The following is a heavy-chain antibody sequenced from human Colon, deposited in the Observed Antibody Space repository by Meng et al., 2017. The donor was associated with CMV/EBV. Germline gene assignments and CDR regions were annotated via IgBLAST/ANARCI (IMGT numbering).Heavy chain of an antibody. CDR3: ARVEGSVTSPLDY. Sequence: GESLKISGAAPGFTFASHTMTWVRQAPGKGLEWVSSIASHRSQIYYAESVKGRFTISRDDAQNSLHLQMNSLRAEDSAVYYCARVEGSVTSPLDYWGQGTLVTVSS. CDR2: IASHRSQI. J-gene: IGHJ4*02. CDR1: GFTFASHT. V-gene: IGHV3-21*01. D-gene: IGHD4-17*01.